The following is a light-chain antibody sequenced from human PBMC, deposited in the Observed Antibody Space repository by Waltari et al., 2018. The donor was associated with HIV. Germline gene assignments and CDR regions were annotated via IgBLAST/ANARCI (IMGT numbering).Light chain of an antibody. CDR2: SNN. CDR3: AARDDSLNAWV. Sequence: QSVLTQPPSASGTPGRRVTISCSGNNSNVGSNPVNWYRQVPGTAPKLLMFSNNQRTSGVPDRFSGSKAGTSASLAIRGLKSEDEADYYCAARDDSLNAWVFGGGTKVTVL. V-gene: IGLV1-44*01. CDR1: NSNVGSNP. J-gene: IGLJ3*02.